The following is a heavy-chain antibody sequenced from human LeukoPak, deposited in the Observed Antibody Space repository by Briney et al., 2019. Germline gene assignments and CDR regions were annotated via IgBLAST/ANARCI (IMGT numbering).Heavy chain of an antibody. J-gene: IGHJ4*02. CDR3: AKDLYGDYDNDY. CDR2: ISGSGSIT. V-gene: IGHV3-23*01. D-gene: IGHD4-17*01. CDR1: GFTFSSYA. Sequence: GGSLRLSCAASGFTFSSYAMSWVRQAPGKGLEWVSGISGSGSITYYADSVKGRFTISRDNTKNTLYLQMNSLRAEDTAVYYCAKDLYGDYDNDYWGQGTLVTVSS.